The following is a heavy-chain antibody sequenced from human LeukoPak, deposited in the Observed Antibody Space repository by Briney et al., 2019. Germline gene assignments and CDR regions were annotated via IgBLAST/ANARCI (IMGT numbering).Heavy chain of an antibody. CDR2: IYHSGST. V-gene: IGHV4-38-2*02. CDR1: GYSISSGYY. Sequence: SETLSLTCTVSGYSISSGYYWGWIRQPPGKGLEWIGSIYHSGSTYYNPSLKSRVTISVDTSKNQFSLKLSSVTAADTAVYYCARAPQSENGDPVNYWFDPWGQGTLVTVSS. CDR3: ARAPQSENGDPVNYWFDP. D-gene: IGHD3-10*01. J-gene: IGHJ5*02.